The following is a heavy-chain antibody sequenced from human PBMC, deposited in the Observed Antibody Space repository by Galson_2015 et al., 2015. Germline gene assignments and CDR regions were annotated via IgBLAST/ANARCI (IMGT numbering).Heavy chain of an antibody. J-gene: IGHJ4*02. CDR2: IYWNDDK. Sequence: LVKPTQTLTLTCTFSGFSLSTSGVGVGWIRQPPGKALEWLALIYWNDDKRYSPSLKSRLTITKDTSKNQVVLTMTNMDPVDTATYYCAQTTYDILTGYPDYYFDYWGQGTLVTVSS. CDR1: GFSLSTSGVG. V-gene: IGHV2-5*01. D-gene: IGHD3-9*01. CDR3: AQTTYDILTGYPDYYFDY.